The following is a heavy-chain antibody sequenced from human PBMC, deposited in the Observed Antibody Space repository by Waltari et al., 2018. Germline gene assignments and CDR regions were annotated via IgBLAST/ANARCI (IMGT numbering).Heavy chain of an antibody. D-gene: IGHD4-17*01. CDR1: GGSISSSSYY. J-gene: IGHJ6*02. CDR3: ARVPDGGYGDYVGGDYYYGMDV. CDR2: IYYSGST. V-gene: IGHV4-39*07. Sequence: QLQLQESGPGLVKPSETLSLTCPVSGGSISSSSYYWGWIRQPPGKGREWIGSIYYSGSTYYNPSLKSRVTISVDTSKNQFSLKLSSVTAADTAVYYCARVPDGGYGDYVGGDYYYGMDVWGQGTTVTVSS.